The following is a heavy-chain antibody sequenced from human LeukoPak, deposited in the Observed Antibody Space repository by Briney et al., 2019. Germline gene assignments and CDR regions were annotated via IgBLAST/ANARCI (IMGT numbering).Heavy chain of an antibody. CDR3: ARVYSFPDSYWNYSPFDY. V-gene: IGHV1-8*01. CDR1: GYTFTSYD. D-gene: IGHD1-7*01. Sequence: ASVKVSCKASGYTFTSYDINWVRQATGQGLEWMGWMNPNSGNTGYAQKFQGRVTMTRNTSISTAYMELSSLGSEDTAVYYCARVYSFPDSYWNYSPFDYWGQGTLVTVSS. CDR2: MNPNSGNT. J-gene: IGHJ4*02.